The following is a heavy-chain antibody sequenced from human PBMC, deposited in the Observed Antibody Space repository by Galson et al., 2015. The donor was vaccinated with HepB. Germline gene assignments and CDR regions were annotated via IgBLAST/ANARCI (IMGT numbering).Heavy chain of an antibody. CDR1: GFTFSSYS. Sequence: SLRLSCAASGFTFSSYSTNWVRQAPGKGLEWVSSISSSSYIYYADSVKGRFTISRDNAKNSLYLQMNSLRAEDTAVYYCARALGYCSSTSCYDYWGQGTLVTVSS. CDR2: ISSSSYI. V-gene: IGHV3-21*01. D-gene: IGHD2-2*01. J-gene: IGHJ4*02. CDR3: ARALGYCSSTSCYDY.